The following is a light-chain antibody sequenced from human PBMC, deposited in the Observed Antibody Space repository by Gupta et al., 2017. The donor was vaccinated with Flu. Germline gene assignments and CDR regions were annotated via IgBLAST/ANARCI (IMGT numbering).Light chain of an antibody. CDR1: SSDVGNYNL. Sequence: QSALTQPTSVSGSPGQSITIFCTGTSSDVGNYNLVSWYQQHPGKAPKLVIYDVTKRPSRISNHFSGSKSGNTASLTISGLQVEDEADYYCTSDAGSSTHVFGTGTKLTVL. J-gene: IGLJ1*01. CDR2: DVT. CDR3: TSDAGSSTHV. V-gene: IGLV2-23*02.